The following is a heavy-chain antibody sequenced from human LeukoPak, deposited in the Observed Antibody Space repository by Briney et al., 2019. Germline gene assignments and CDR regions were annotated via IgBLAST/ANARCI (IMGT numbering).Heavy chain of an antibody. CDR1: GGSLSSYY. CDR2: ILYSGST. CDR3: ARALYYYDSSGPLPLK. V-gene: IGHV4-59*01. Sequence: PSETLSLTCTVSGGSLSSYYWSWIRQPPGTGLEWIGYILYSGSTNYNPSLKGRVTISVDTSKNQFSLNLSSVTAADTAVYYCARALYYYDSSGPLPLKWGQGALVTVSS. D-gene: IGHD3-22*01. J-gene: IGHJ4*02.